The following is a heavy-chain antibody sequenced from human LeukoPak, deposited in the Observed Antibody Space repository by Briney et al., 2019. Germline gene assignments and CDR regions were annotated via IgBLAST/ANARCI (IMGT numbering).Heavy chain of an antibody. CDR3: ARETCSSTSCSTDY. J-gene: IGHJ4*02. CDR2: ISGGGGSA. V-gene: IGHV3-23*01. D-gene: IGHD2-2*01. Sequence: GGSLRLSCAASGFTVSSNYMSWVRRAPGKGLEWVSAISGGGGSAYYADSVKGRFTISRDNSKNTRYLQMNSLRAEDTAVYYCARETCSSTSCSTDYWGQGTLVTVSS. CDR1: GFTVSSNY.